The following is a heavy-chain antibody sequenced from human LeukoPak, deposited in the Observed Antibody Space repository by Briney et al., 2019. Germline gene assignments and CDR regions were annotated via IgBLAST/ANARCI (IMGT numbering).Heavy chain of an antibody. V-gene: IGHV4-30-2*01. D-gene: IGHD3-3*01. CDR2: IYHSGST. CDR3: ARGYEWLMFDY. CDR1: GGSISSGGYS. Sequence: SETLSLTCAVSGGSISSGGYSWSWIRQPPGNGLEWIGYIYHSGSTYYNPSLKSRVTISVDRSKNQFSLKLSSVTAADTAVYYCARGYEWLMFDYWGQGTLVTVSS. J-gene: IGHJ4*02.